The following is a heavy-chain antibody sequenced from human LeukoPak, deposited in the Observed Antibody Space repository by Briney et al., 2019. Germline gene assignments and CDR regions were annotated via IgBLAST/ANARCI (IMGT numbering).Heavy chain of an antibody. CDR2: IYYSGST. CDR1: GGSISSYY. Sequence: PSETLSLTCTVSGGSISSYYWSWIRQPPGKGLEWIGYIYYSGSTNYNPSLKSRVTISVDTSKNQFSLKLSSVTAADTAVYYCARANTYYDFWSGYARSPDPRHNWFDPWGQGTLVTVSS. CDR3: ARANTYYDFWSGYARSPDPRHNWFDP. V-gene: IGHV4-59*01. J-gene: IGHJ5*02. D-gene: IGHD3-3*01.